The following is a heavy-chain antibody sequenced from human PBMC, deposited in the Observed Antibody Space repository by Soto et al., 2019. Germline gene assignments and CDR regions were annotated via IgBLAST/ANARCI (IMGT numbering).Heavy chain of an antibody. J-gene: IGHJ4*02. CDR3: ARDGVEPGLYLDT. Sequence: LSLTCTVSGGSVSSGSYYWSWIRQPPGKGLEWIGYIYYSGSTNYNPSLKSRVTISVDTSKNQFSLKLSSVTAADTAVYYCARDGVEPGLYLDTWGQGTLVTVSS. CDR2: IYYSGST. CDR1: GGSVSSGSYY. D-gene: IGHD6-13*01. V-gene: IGHV4-61*01.